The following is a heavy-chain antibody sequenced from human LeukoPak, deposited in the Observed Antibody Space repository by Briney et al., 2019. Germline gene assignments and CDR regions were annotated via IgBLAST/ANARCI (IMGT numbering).Heavy chain of an antibody. CDR3: ARVRYGELDV. CDR2: MSGSGGST. V-gene: IGHV3-23*01. Sequence: GGSLRLSCAASGFTFSSYAMSWVRQAPGKGLEWVSSMSGSGGSTYYADSVKGRFTISRDDSKNTLYLQMNSLRAVDTAVYYCARVRYGELDVWGQGTTVTVSS. J-gene: IGHJ6*02. CDR1: GFTFSSYA. D-gene: IGHD4-17*01.